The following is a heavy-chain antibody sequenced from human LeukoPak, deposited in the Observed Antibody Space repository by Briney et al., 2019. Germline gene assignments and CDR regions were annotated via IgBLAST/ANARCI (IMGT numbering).Heavy chain of an antibody. J-gene: IGHJ6*02. V-gene: IGHV3-23*01. Sequence: PGGSLRLSCAASGFTFSSYAMSWVRQAPGKGLEWVSVICWSGGNTHYADSVKGRFTISRDNSKNTLYLQMNSLRAEDTAVYYCAKNPSDSIFYGMDVWGQGTTVTVSS. CDR2: ICWSGGNT. CDR3: AKNPSDSIFYGMDV. D-gene: IGHD2-21*02. CDR1: GFTFSSYA.